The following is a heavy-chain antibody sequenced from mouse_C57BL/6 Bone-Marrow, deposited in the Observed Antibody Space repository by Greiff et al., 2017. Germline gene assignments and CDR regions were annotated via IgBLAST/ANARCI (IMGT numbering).Heavy chain of an antibody. J-gene: IGHJ2*01. CDR1: GYTFTSYW. CDR3: ARDWYFDY. Sequence: QVQLQQPGAELVMPGASVKLSCKASGYTFTSYWMHWVKQRPGQGLEWIGEIDPSDSYTNYNQKFKGKSTLTVDKSSSSAYMQLSSLTSEDSAVDYCARDWYFDYWGQGTTLTVSS. D-gene: IGHD4-1*01. CDR2: IDPSDSYT. V-gene: IGHV1-69*01.